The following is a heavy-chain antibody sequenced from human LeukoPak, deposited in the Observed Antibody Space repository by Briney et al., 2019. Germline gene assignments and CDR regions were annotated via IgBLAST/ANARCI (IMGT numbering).Heavy chain of an antibody. J-gene: IGHJ5*02. D-gene: IGHD3-9*01. V-gene: IGHV1-3*01. CDR3: ASPAAPYYDILTGYS. CDR1: GYTFTSYA. CDR2: INAGNGHT. Sequence: ASVKVSCKASGYTFTSYAMHWVRQAPGQRLEWMGWINAGNGHTKYSQKFQGRVTITRDTSASTAYMEPSSLRSEDTAVYYCASPAAPYYDILTGYSWGQGTLVTVSS.